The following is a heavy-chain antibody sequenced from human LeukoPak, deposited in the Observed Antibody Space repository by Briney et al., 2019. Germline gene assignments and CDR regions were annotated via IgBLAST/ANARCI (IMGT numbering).Heavy chain of an antibody. V-gene: IGHV4-4*07. J-gene: IGHJ6*03. Sequence: SETLSLTCTVSGGSISSYYWSWIRQPAGKGLEWIGRIYTSGSTNYNPSLKSRVTMSVDTSKNQFSLKLSSVTAADTAVYYCARDYGYCSSTSCHYYYYYYMDVWGKGTTVTVSS. D-gene: IGHD2-2*03. CDR1: GGSISSYY. CDR3: ARDYGYCSSTSCHYYYYYYMDV. CDR2: IYTSGST.